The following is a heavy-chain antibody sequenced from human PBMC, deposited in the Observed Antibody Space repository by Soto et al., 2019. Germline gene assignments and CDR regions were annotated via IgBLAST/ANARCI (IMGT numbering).Heavy chain of an antibody. CDR3: VRHDRTSVRAPFKY. V-gene: IGHV5-51*01. CDR2: IHPGYSET. J-gene: IGHJ4*02. D-gene: IGHD3-22*01. CDR1: GYPFTNYW. Sequence: RXGCLNTSCKGCGYPFTNYWIVWVRQMPGRGLEWMGIIHPGYSETKYSPSVQGQVTISADRSTRTAYLHWGSLKASDAALYFCVRHDRTSVRAPFKYWGQGTLVTASS.